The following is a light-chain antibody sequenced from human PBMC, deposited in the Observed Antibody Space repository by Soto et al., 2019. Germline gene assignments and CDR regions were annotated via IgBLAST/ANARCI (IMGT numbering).Light chain of an antibody. Sequence: EIVMTQSPATLSVSPGERATLSCRASQTVGGNLAWYQQKPGQAPRLLIYGASTRATGISARFSGSGSGTEFALTISYLQSEDFAVYYCQQYNKWPLTFGGRTKVEIK. J-gene: IGKJ4*01. CDR3: QQYNKWPLT. CDR2: GAS. V-gene: IGKV3-15*01. CDR1: QTVGGN.